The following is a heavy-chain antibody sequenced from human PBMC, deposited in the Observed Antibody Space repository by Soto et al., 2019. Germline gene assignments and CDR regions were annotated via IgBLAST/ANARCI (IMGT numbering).Heavy chain of an antibody. Sequence: SETLSLTCAVSGGSISSGDYSWSWIRQPPGKGLEWIGYIYYIGSTYYSPSLKSRVTISVDTSKNQFSLKLSSVTAADTAVYYCARDLFWSGLLSWFDPWGQGTLVTVSS. CDR1: GGSISSGDYS. D-gene: IGHD3-3*01. V-gene: IGHV4-61*08. CDR2: IYYIGST. J-gene: IGHJ5*02. CDR3: ARDLFWSGLLSWFDP.